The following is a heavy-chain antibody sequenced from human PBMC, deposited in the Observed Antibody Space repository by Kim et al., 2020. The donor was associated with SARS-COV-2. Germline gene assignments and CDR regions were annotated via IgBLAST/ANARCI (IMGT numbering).Heavy chain of an antibody. J-gene: IGHJ3*01. D-gene: IGHD3-22*01. CDR3: AKGRGTYYYNSGDYYFDAFDF. Sequence: ESVKGRFTISRDNSNNTLYLQMNDLRPEDTAVYYCAKGRGTYYYNSGDYYFDAFDFWGQGTMVTVAS. V-gene: IGHV3-30*02.